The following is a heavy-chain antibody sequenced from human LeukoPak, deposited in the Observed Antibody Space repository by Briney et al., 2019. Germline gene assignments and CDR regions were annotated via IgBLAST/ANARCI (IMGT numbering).Heavy chain of an antibody. V-gene: IGHV3-21*01. CDR2: ISISSNYI. J-gene: IGHJ4*02. D-gene: IGHD6-13*01. CDR3: ARDFRPVVGAAGTFDY. Sequence: GGSLRLSCAASGFTFSRYSMNWVRQAPGKGLEWVSSISISSNYIYYADSVKGRFTISRDNAKNSLYLQVNSLRAEDTAVYYCARDFRPVVGAAGTFDYWGQGTLVTVSS. CDR1: GFTFSRYS.